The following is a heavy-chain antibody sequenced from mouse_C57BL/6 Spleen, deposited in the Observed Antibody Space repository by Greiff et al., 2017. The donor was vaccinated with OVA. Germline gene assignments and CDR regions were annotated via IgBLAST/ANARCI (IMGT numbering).Heavy chain of an antibody. J-gene: IGHJ1*03. CDR3: ERHEEGGYDGYYNWYFDV. CDR1: GYTFTEYT. CDR2: FYPGSGSI. Sequence: QVQLQQSGAELVKPGASVKLSCKASGYTFTEYTIHWVKQRSGQGLEWIGWFYPGSGSIKYNEKFKDKATLTADKSSSTVYMELSRLTSEDSAVYFCERHEEGGYDGYYNWYFDVWGTGTTVTVSS. D-gene: IGHD2-3*01. V-gene: IGHV1-62-2*01.